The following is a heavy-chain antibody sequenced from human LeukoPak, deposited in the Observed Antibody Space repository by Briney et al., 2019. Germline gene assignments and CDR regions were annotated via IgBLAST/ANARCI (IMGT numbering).Heavy chain of an antibody. Sequence: SKTLSLTCSVSGGSITSYYWSWIRQPPGKGLEWIGHVSDGGRTNYSPSLRSRVSISVDTSKNQFSLKLNSVTAADTAVYFCARASTTFDDWGQGTLVTVSS. CDR2: VSDGGRT. J-gene: IGHJ4*02. D-gene: IGHD1-14*01. V-gene: IGHV4-59*01. CDR1: GGSITSYY. CDR3: ARASTTFDD.